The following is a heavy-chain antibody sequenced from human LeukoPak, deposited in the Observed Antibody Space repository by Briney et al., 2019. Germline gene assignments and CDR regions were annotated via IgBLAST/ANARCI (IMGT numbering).Heavy chain of an antibody. CDR1: GGSISGYF. J-gene: IGHJ4*02. V-gene: IGHV4-4*07. Sequence: SETLSLTCTVSGGSISGYFWSWIRQPAGKGLEWIGRIYSSGSNNYNPSLKSRVTMSLGTSKNHLSLNRSSVTAADTAVYYCAREPTSGREPTSGRPLDYWGQGTLVTVSS. D-gene: IGHD5-12*01. CDR2: IYSSGSN. CDR3: AREPTSGREPTSGRPLDY.